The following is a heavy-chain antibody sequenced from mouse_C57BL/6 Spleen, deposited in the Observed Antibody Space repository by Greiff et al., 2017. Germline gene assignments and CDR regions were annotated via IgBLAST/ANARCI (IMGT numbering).Heavy chain of an antibody. Sequence: EVQLQQSGPELVKPGASVKISCKASGYTFTDYYMNWVKQSHGKSLEWIGDINPNNGGPSYNQKLKGKATLTVDKSSSTAYIELRSLTSEVSAGEYCARWDITDAMDYWGQGTSVTVSS. CDR3: ARWDITDAMDY. V-gene: IGHV1-26*01. CDR1: GYTFTDYY. J-gene: IGHJ4*01. CDR2: INPNNGGP. D-gene: IGHD1-3*01.